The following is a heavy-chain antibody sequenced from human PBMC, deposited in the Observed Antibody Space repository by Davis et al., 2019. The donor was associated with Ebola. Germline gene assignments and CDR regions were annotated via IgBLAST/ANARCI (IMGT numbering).Heavy chain of an antibody. D-gene: IGHD3-10*01. CDR2: ISYGTNKK. Sequence: GESLKISCVGSGFTVNNYGIHWVRQAPGKGLEWMALISYGTNKKSYSDSVRGRFTISRDDSNDTVYLQINSLRIEDTAVYYCANLPSLWSSGVFDMWGQGTMVIVSS. CDR3: ANLPSLWSSGVFDM. CDR1: GFTVNNYG. J-gene: IGHJ3*02. V-gene: IGHV3-30*18.